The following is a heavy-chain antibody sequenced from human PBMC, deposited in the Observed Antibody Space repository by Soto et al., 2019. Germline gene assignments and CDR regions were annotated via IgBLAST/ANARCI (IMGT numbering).Heavy chain of an antibody. Sequence: GGSLRLSCAASGFTFSSYWMTWVRQAPGKGLEWVANIKQDGSEKYYVDSVKGRFTTSRDNAKNSLYLQMNSLRAEDTAVYYCARDRGSYDFWSGYSHYYYYMDVWGKGTTVTVSS. J-gene: IGHJ6*03. D-gene: IGHD3-3*01. CDR1: GFTFSSYW. V-gene: IGHV3-7*01. CDR3: ARDRGSYDFWSGYSHYYYYMDV. CDR2: IKQDGSEK.